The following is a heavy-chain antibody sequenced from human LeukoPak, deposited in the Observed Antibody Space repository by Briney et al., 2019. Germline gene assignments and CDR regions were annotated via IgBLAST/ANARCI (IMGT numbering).Heavy chain of an antibody. J-gene: IGHJ3*02. CDR1: GFTFSSYG. CDR2: ISYAVSNK. D-gene: IGHD3-22*01. V-gene: IGHV3-30*03. Sequence: GGSLRLSCAASGFTFSSYGMHWVRQSPGKGLEWVAVISYAVSNKYYADSVKGRFTISRDNSKNTLYLQMDSLRAEDTAVYYCARTKYYYDSSGYPDAFDIWGQGTMVTVSS. CDR3: ARTKYYYDSSGYPDAFDI.